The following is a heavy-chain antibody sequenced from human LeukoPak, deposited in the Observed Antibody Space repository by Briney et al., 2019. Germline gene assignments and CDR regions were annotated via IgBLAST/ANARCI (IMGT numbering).Heavy chain of an antibody. J-gene: IGHJ3*02. D-gene: IGHD6-19*01. V-gene: IGHV3-23*01. Sequence: GGSLRLSCAASGFTFSTYAMSRVRQAPGKGLEWVSGISGSGGSTFYADSVKGRFTISRDNSKNTLYLQMNSLRAEDTAVYYCAKRITVVARDAFDIWGQGTMVTVSS. CDR3: AKRITVVARDAFDI. CDR2: ISGSGGST. CDR1: GFTFSTYA.